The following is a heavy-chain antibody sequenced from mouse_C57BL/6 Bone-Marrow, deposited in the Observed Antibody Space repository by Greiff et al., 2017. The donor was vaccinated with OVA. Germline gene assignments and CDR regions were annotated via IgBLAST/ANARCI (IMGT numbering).Heavy chain of an antibody. D-gene: IGHD1-1*01. CDR1: GYTFTDYY. CDR3: AMGLLRFFDY. J-gene: IGHJ2*01. Sequence: QVQLKESGAELVRPGASVKLSCKASGYTFTDYYINWVKQRPGQGLEWIARIYPGSGNTYYNEKFKGKATLTAEKSSSTAYMQLSSLTSEDSAVYFCAMGLLRFFDYWGQGTTLTVSS. V-gene: IGHV1-76*01. CDR2: IYPGSGNT.